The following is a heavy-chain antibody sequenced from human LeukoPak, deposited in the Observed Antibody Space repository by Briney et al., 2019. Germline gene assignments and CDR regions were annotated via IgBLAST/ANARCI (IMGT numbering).Heavy chain of an antibody. CDR1: GFTFYNYA. Sequence: PGGSLRLSCAASGFTFYNYAMSWVRQAPGKGLEWVSTISDSGGSTYYADSVKGRFTISRDNSKNTLYLQMNSLRAEDTAVYYCAKKKAYYYDSSGYHYWGQGTLVTVSS. D-gene: IGHD3-22*01. V-gene: IGHV3-23*01. J-gene: IGHJ4*02. CDR2: ISDSGGST. CDR3: AKKKAYYYDSSGYHY.